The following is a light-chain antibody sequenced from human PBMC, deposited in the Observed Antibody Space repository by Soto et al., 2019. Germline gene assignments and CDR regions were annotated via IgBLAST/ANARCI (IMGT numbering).Light chain of an antibody. V-gene: IGKV1-39*01. Sequence: DIPMTQSPSSLSASVGDTVTITCRASQTIGSYLSWYHQIPGKPPKLLIYAVSRWQSGVPSRFSGSGSGTDFTLTISSLQPEDFATYDCQQSLNTPYRCGQGTDL. J-gene: IGKJ2*03. CDR2: AVS. CDR3: QQSLNTPYR. CDR1: QTIGSY.